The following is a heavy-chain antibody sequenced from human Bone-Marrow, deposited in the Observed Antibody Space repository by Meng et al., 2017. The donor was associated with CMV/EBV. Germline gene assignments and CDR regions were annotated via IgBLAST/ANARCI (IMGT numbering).Heavy chain of an antibody. J-gene: IGHJ4*02. D-gene: IGHD5-24*01. CDR2: IIPILGIA. V-gene: IGHV1-69*04. CDR3: ARDLHERWLQLEAVLYY. Sequence: SVKVSCKASGGTFSSYTISWVRQAPGQGLEWMGRIIPILGIANYAQKFQGRVTITADKSTSTAYMELSSLRSEDTAVYYCARDLHERWLQLEAVLYYWGQGTLVTVSS. CDR1: GGTFSSYT.